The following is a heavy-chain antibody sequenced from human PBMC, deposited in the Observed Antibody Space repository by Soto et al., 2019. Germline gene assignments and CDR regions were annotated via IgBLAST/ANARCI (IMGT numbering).Heavy chain of an antibody. V-gene: IGHV4-38-2*02. CDR1: GDSISRGYY. CDR2: IYHSGTA. J-gene: IGHJ1*01. Sequence: SETLSLTWAVSGDSISRGYYWAWIRQPPGKGLEWIGSIYHSGTAYYNPSLKSRVTMSVDTSKNQFSLKLNSVTAADTAVYYCARESYSGYHSYDYRGQRILVTVSS. CDR3: ARESYSGYHSYDY. D-gene: IGHD5-12*01.